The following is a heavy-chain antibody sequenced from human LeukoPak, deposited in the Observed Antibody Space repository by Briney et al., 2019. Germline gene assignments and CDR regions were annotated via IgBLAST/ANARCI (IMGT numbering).Heavy chain of an antibody. CDR3: ARQGYSYDYGYYYMDV. D-gene: IGHD5-18*01. J-gene: IGHJ6*03. CDR1: GGSFSGYY. Sequence: SETLSLTCAVYGGSFSGYYWSWIRQPPGKGLEWIGEINHSGSTNYNPSLKSRVTISVDTSKNQFSLKLSSVTAADTAVYYCARQGYSYDYGYYYMDVWDKGTTVTISS. CDR2: INHSGST. V-gene: IGHV4-34*01.